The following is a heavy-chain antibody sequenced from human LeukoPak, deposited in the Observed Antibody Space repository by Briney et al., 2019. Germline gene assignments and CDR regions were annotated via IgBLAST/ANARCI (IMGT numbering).Heavy chain of an antibody. CDR3: ARGVRDYSSSWYEK. J-gene: IGHJ4*02. V-gene: IGHV4-59*01. Sequence: SETLSLTCTVSGGSISSYYWSWIRQPPGKGLEWIGYIYYSGSTNYNPSLKSRVTTSVDTSKNQFSLKLSSVTAADTAVYYCARGVRDYSSSWYEKWGQGTLVTVSS. CDR2: IYYSGST. CDR1: GGSISSYY. D-gene: IGHD6-13*01.